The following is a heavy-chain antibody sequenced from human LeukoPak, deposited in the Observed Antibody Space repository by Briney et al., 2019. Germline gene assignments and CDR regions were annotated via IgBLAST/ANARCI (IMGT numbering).Heavy chain of an antibody. J-gene: IGHJ4*02. D-gene: IGHD4-23*01. V-gene: IGHV3-7*03. CDR3: ARDLGSLGGYSDY. CDR2: IKQDGSEK. CDR1: GIIFSNYW. Sequence: GGSLRLSCAASGIIFSNYWMSWVRQAPGKGLEWVANIKQDGSEKYYVDSVKGRFTISRDNAKNSLYLQMNSLRAEDTALYYCARDLGSLGGYSDYWGQGTLVTVSS.